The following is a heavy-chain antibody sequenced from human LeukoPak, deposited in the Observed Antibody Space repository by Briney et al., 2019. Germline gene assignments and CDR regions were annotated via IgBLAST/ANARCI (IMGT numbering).Heavy chain of an antibody. CDR1: GGSISSSRYY. D-gene: IGHD3-3*02. V-gene: IGHV4-39*07. J-gene: IGHJ4*02. CDR3: ARGTLSMIRY. CDR2: IDKGGST. Sequence: SETLSLTCSVSGGSISSSRYYWGWIRQPPGKGLEWIGSIDKGGSTSYNPSLRSRVTISVDTSKNQFSLTLNSVTAADTAVYYCARGTLSMIRYWGQGTLVTVSS.